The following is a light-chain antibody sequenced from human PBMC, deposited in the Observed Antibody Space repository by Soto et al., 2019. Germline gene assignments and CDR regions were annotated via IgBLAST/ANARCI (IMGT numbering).Light chain of an antibody. CDR1: QSITNN. CDR3: QQYNDWPPST. J-gene: IGKJ2*01. V-gene: IGKV3-15*01. CDR2: GAS. Sequence: EIVMTQSPATLSVSPGERATLSCRASQSITNNLAWYQQKPGQAHRLIIYGASTRATAIPARFSGSGFGTEFTLTISSLQSEDFAVYYCQQYNDWPPSTFGQGTKVEI.